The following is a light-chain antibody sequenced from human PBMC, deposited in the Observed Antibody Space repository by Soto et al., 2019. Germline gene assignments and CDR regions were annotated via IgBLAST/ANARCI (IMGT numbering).Light chain of an antibody. CDR1: ESVSTN. V-gene: IGKV3-15*01. Sequence: EIVMTQSPATLSVSPGERATLSCRASESVSTNLAWYQQKPGQAPRLLIYGASKRATGVRARISGSVSGKEFTLTITSLQSEDFAIYYCQQYDKWPPLTFGGGTKVEIK. CDR2: GAS. CDR3: QQYDKWPPLT. J-gene: IGKJ4*01.